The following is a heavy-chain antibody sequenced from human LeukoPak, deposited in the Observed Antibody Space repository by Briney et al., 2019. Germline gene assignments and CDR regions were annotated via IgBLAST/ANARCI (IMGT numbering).Heavy chain of an antibody. Sequence: PSETLSLTCTVSGGSISSYYWSWIRQPPGKGLEWIGYIYYSGSTNYNPSLKSRVTISVDTSKNQFSLKLSSVTAADTAVYYCARERSGWYNFDYWGQGTLVTVSS. CDR2: IYYSGST. CDR1: GGSISSYY. V-gene: IGHV4-59*01. J-gene: IGHJ4*02. D-gene: IGHD6-19*01. CDR3: ARERSGWYNFDY.